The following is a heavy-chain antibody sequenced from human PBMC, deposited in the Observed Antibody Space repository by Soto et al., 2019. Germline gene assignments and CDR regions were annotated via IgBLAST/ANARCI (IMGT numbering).Heavy chain of an antibody. J-gene: IGHJ6*02. CDR1: GNSFTSYW. CDR3: ARHVHHDILHGYSTYYYYGMDV. D-gene: IGHD3-9*01. V-gene: IGHV5-51*01. CDR2: IYPGDSDT. Sequence: PXESLKVSWQSSGNSFTSYWIGLVLQMPGKGLEWMGIIYPGDSDTRYSPSFQGQVTISADKSISTAYLQWSSLKASDTAMYYCARHVHHDILHGYSTYYYYGMDVWGQGTTVTVSS.